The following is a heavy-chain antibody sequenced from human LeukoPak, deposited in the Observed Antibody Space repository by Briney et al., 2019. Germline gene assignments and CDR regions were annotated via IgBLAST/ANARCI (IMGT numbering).Heavy chain of an antibody. CDR3: ARGGQGDGYSADEAFDI. CDR2: TYYRSKLYN. CDR1: GDSISSNSS. V-gene: IGHV6-1*01. J-gene: IGHJ3*02. D-gene: IGHD5-18*01. Sequence: SQTLSLTCAIFGDSISSNSSWNWIRQSPSRGLEWLGRTYYRSKLYNDYVVSVKSRININPDTSKNQFSLQLNSVTPEDTAVYYCARGGQGDGYSADEAFDIWGQGTMVTVS.